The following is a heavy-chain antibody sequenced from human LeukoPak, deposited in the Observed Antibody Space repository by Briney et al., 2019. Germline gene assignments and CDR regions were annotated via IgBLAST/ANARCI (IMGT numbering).Heavy chain of an antibody. Sequence: AGGSLRLSCAASGFTFSSYAMHWVRQAPGKGLEWVAVISYDGSNKYYADSVKGRFTISRDNSKNTLYLQMNSLRAEDTAVYYCAKDLSPLYYYYGMDVWGQGTTVTVSS. CDR1: GFTFSSYA. CDR2: ISYDGSNK. CDR3: AKDLSPLYYYYGMDV. J-gene: IGHJ6*02. D-gene: IGHD2/OR15-2a*01. V-gene: IGHV3-30-3*01.